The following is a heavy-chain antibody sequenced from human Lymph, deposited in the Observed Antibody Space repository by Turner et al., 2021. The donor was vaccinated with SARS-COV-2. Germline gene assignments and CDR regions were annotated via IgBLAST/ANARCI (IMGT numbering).Heavy chain of an antibody. Sequence: VQQVESGGGWIQRGRPLRHSVAASGFTFSRVAIHWVRQAPVQGQEWVALISFDGCNKYFADSAKGRLTISRDNSKNTLYLLMNSLRADATAVYYCATGLSVSYYFFDYWGQGTLVTVSS. V-gene: IGHV3-30-3*01. CDR1: GFTFSRVA. D-gene: IGHD1-26*01. CDR3: ATGLSVSYYFFDY. J-gene: IGHJ4*02. CDR2: ISFDGCNK.